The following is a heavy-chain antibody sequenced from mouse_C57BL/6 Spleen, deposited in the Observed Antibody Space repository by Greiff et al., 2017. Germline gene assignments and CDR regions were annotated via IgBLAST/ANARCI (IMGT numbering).Heavy chain of an antibody. Sequence: QVTLQESGPGILQSSQTLSLSCSFSGFSLSTSGMGVSWIRPPSGQGLVWLAHIYWDDDKSYNPFLKGRLTISKDTSTNQVFLKSTSVDTAATATYDRARSSVGDFDYWGQGTTLTVSS. J-gene: IGHJ2*01. CDR3: ARSSVGDFDY. CDR1: GFSLSTSGMG. D-gene: IGHD3-3*01. CDR2: IYWDDDK. V-gene: IGHV8-12*01.